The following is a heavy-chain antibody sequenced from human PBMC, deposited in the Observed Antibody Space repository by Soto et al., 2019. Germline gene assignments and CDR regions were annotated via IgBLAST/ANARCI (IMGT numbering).Heavy chain of an antibody. D-gene: IGHD3-16*01. V-gene: IGHV1-69*06. Sequence: SVKVSCKASGGTFSSYAISWVRQAPGQGLEWMGWIIPIFGTTNNAQKFQGRVTITADTSTSTAYMELRSLRSDDTAVYYCARDRSLARLGELLYWGQGTLVTLSS. CDR2: IIPIFGTT. CDR1: GGTFSSYA. J-gene: IGHJ4*02. CDR3: ARDRSLARLGELLY.